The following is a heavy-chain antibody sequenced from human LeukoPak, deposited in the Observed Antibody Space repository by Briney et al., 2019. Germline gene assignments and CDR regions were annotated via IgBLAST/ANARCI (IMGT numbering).Heavy chain of an antibody. CDR2: ISGSGGST. CDR3: AKASMIVVVRDAFDI. V-gene: IGHV3-23*01. Sequence: GGSLRLSCAASGFTFSSYAMSWVRQAPGKGLEWVSAISGSGGSTYYADSVKGRFTISRDNSKNTLYLQMSSLRAEDTAVYYCAKASMIVVVRDAFDIWGQGTMVTVSS. J-gene: IGHJ3*02. D-gene: IGHD3-22*01. CDR1: GFTFSSYA.